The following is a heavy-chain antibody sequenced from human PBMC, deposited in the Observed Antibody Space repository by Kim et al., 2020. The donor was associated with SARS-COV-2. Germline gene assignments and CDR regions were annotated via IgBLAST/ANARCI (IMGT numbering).Heavy chain of an antibody. Sequence: GGSLRLSCAASGFTFSSYAMHWVRQAPGKGLEWVAVISYDGSNKYYADSVKGRFTISRDNSKTTLYLQMNSLRAEDTAVYYCAMGPYYGFWSGYSLGSAGFDYWGQGTLGTVSS. D-gene: IGHD3-3*01. J-gene: IGHJ4*02. CDR2: ISYDGSNK. V-gene: IGHV3-30*04. CDR3: AMGPYYGFWSGYSLGSAGFDY. CDR1: GFTFSSYA.